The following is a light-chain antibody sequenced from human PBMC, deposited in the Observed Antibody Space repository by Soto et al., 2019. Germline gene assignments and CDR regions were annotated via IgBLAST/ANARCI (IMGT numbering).Light chain of an antibody. J-gene: IGKJ1*01. CDR1: QSVSSS. Sequence: EIAMTHSPVTMSVSPGERATLSCRASQSVSSSLAWYQQKPGQAPRLLIYGASTRATGIPARFSGSGSGTEFTLTISSLQPDDFATYYCQQYNSYSFGQGTKVDIK. CDR2: GAS. V-gene: IGKV3-15*01. CDR3: QQYNSYS.